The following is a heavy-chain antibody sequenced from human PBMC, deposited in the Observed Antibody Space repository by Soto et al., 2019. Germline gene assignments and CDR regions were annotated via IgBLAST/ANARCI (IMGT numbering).Heavy chain of an antibody. CDR3: ARGYGGPASWFDP. J-gene: IGHJ5*02. D-gene: IGHD3-10*01. V-gene: IGHV1-3*01. Sequence: QVQLVQSGAEVKKPGASVKVSCKASGYTFTSYAMHWVRQAPGQSLEWIGWINAGNSNTKYSQKFQGRVTITRDTSASTAYMELSSLRSEDTAVYYCARGYGGPASWFDPWGQGTLVTVSS. CDR1: GYTFTSYA. CDR2: INAGNSNT.